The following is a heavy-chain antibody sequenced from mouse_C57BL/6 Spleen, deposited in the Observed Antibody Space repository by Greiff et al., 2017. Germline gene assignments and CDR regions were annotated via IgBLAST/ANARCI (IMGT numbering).Heavy chain of an antibody. J-gene: IGHJ4*01. CDR1: GFTFSDYG. CDR3: SRYYSNYDYAMDY. Sequence: EVQVVESGGGLVKPGGSLKLSCAASGFTFSDYGMHWVRQAPEKGLEWVAYISSGSSTIYYADTEKGRFTISRDNAKNTLFLQMTSLRSEDTAMYYCSRYYSNYDYAMDYWGQGTSVTVSS. V-gene: IGHV5-17*01. CDR2: ISSGSSTI. D-gene: IGHD2-5*01.